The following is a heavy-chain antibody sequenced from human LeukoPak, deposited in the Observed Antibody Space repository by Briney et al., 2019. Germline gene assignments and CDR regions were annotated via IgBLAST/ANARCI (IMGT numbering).Heavy chain of an antibody. D-gene: IGHD4-23*01. J-gene: IGHJ3*02. CDR1: GYTFTSYG. CDR2: ISAYNGNT. V-gene: IGHV1-18*01. Sequence: GASVKVFCKASGYTFTSYGISWVRQAPGQGLEWMGWISAYNGNTNYAQELQGRVTMTTDTSTSTAYMELRSLRSDDTAVYYCARDPNYGGNLGAFDIWGQGTMVTVSS. CDR3: ARDPNYGGNLGAFDI.